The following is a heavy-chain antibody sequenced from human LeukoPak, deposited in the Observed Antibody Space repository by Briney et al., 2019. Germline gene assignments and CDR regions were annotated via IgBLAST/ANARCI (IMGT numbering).Heavy chain of an antibody. J-gene: IGHJ4*02. Sequence: GGSLRLSCAASGFSFSTYAMSWVRQAPGEGLEWVLSIDGDGGSSTYYAGRFSISRDNSKNTLYLQMDSLRAEDTAVYYCAKDLGGTVSHFDNWGQGTLVTVSS. CDR3: AKDLGGTVSHFDN. D-gene: IGHD3-16*01. CDR2: IDGDGGSST. V-gene: IGHV3-23*01. CDR1: GFSFSTYA.